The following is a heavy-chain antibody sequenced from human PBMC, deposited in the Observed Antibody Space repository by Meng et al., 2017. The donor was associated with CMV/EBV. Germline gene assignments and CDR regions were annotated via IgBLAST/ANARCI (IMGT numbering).Heavy chain of an antibody. CDR2: IYWDDDK. CDR3: AHRGSYGYHGY. CDR1: GISLSTSGLG. J-gene: IGHJ4*02. Sequence: QMPVTEPCPTPEKPSQTLALTGTFSGISLSTSGLGVGCIRQPPGKALEWLALIYWDDDKRYSPSLKSRLTITKDTSKNQVVLTMTNMDPVDTATYYCAHRGSYGYHGYWGQGTLVTVSS. V-gene: IGHV2-5*02. D-gene: IGHD5-18*01.